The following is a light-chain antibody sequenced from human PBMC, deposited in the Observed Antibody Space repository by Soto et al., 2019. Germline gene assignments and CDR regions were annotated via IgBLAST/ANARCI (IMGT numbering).Light chain of an antibody. CDR2: DVS. CDR1: QSITTW. CDR3: QQSYSSPRT. V-gene: IGKV1-39*01. J-gene: IGKJ1*01. Sequence: DIQMTQSPSTVSAYVGDSVTITCRASQSITTWLAWYQQRPGKAPKLLIYDVSSFQGEVPSYFSGSGSGTDFTLTISSLQPEDFATYYCQQSYSSPRTFGQGTKVDI.